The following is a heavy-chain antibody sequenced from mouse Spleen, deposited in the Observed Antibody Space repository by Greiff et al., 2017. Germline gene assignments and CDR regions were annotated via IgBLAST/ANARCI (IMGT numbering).Heavy chain of an antibody. V-gene: IGHV5-9*04. CDR2: ISSGGGNT. D-gene: IGHD2-4*01. Sequence: EVKLVESGGGLVKLGGSLKLSCAASGFTFSSYAMSWVRQTPEKRLEWVATISSGGGNTYYPDSVKGRFTISRDNAKNTLYLQMSSLKSEDTAMYYCARHWGLRDYAMDYWGQGTSVTVSS. CDR1: GFTFSSYA. CDR3: ARHWGLRDYAMDY. J-gene: IGHJ4*01.